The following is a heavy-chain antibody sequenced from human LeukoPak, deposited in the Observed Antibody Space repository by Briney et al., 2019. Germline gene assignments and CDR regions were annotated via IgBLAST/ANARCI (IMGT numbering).Heavy chain of an antibody. CDR2: INPKSGGT. CDR3: ARERPSITLVRGVVNDFDY. CDR1: AYTFTAYY. Sequence: ASVKVSCKASAYTFTAYYMHWVRQAPGQGLEWMGWINPKSGGTHYAQKFQGGVTMTRDTSISTAYMELSRLRSDDTAVYYCARERPSITLVRGVVNDFDYWGQGTLVTVSS. D-gene: IGHD3-10*01. V-gene: IGHV1-2*02. J-gene: IGHJ4*02.